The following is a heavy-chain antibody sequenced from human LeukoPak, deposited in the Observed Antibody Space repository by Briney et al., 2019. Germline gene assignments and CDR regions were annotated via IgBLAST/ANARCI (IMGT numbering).Heavy chain of an antibody. Sequence: QPGGSLRLSCAGSGFTFSSYAMSWVRQAPGKGLEWVSAISGSGGSTYYADSVKGRFTISRDNSKNTPYLQMNSLRGEDTAVYHWAGERWAFDYWGQGTLVTVSS. J-gene: IGHJ4*02. V-gene: IGHV3-23*01. CDR1: GFTFSSYA. CDR2: ISGSGGST. D-gene: IGHD1-1*01. CDR3: AGERWAFDY.